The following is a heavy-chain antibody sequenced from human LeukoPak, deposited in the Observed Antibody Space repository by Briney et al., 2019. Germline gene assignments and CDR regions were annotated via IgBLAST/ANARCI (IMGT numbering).Heavy chain of an antibody. J-gene: IGHJ5*02. CDR1: GGSISSYY. CDR2: IHYSGST. Sequence: SETLSLTCTVSGGSISSYYWGWIRQPPGKGLEWIGSIHYSGSTYYNSPLKSRVTISVDTSKNQFSLKLSSVTAADTAVYYCARLRPPYCSSTSCQGGWFDPWGQGTLVTVSS. V-gene: IGHV4-39*01. D-gene: IGHD2-2*01. CDR3: ARLRPPYCSSTSCQGGWFDP.